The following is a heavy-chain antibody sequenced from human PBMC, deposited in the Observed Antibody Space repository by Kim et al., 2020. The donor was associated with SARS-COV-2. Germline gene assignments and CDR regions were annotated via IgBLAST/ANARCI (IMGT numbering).Heavy chain of an antibody. J-gene: IGHJ4*02. D-gene: IGHD6-19*01. V-gene: IGHV3-23*01. CDR1: GFTFSSYA. CDR3: AKRPYKAVAGTGFDY. CDR2: ISGSGGST. Sequence: GGSLRLSCAASGFTFSSYAMSWVRQAPGKGLEWVSAISGSGGSTYYADSVKGRFTISRDNSKNTLYLQMNSLRAEDTAVYYCAKRPYKAVAGTGFDYWGQGTLVTVSS.